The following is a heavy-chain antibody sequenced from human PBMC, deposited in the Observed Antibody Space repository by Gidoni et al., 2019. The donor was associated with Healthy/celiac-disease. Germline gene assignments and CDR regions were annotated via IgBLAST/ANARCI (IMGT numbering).Heavy chain of an antibody. Sequence: QVQLQESGPGLVKPSETLSLTCPVSGGSVSSGSYYWSWIRQPPGKGLEWIGYIYYSGRTNYNHSLKSRVTRSVDTSKNQCSLKLSSVTAADTAVYYCAREQQQLFDYWGQGTLVTVSA. CDR1: GGSVSSGSYY. CDR2: IYYSGRT. V-gene: IGHV4-61*01. CDR3: AREQQQLFDY. D-gene: IGHD6-13*01. J-gene: IGHJ4*02.